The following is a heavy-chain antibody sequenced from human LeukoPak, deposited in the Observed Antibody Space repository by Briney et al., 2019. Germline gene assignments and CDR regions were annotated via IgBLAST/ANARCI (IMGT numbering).Heavy chain of an antibody. CDR3: ARPITGPEPVWLDY. Sequence: GESLKISCKVSGYRFTNYWIGWVRQMPGKGLEWMGIIYPDDSDTRYSPSFQGQVTISADKSTSTAYLQWTSLKASDTAIYYCARPITGPEPVWLDYWGQGTLVTVSS. J-gene: IGHJ4*02. CDR1: GYRFTNYW. D-gene: IGHD1-14*01. CDR2: IYPDDSDT. V-gene: IGHV5-51*01.